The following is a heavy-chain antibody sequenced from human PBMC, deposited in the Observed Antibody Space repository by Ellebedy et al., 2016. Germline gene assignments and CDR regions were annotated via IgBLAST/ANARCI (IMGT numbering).Heavy chain of an antibody. Sequence: SETLSLTCTVSGGSMTGIHYYWGWIRQPPGKGLEWIGSDYYSGSTVYNPSLKSQITMSVDTSKNQFSVHLRSVTAADTAVYYCARNATGWYFDYWGQGALVTVSS. D-gene: IGHD6-19*01. CDR2: DYYSGST. CDR1: GGSMTGIHYY. J-gene: IGHJ4*01. V-gene: IGHV4-39*01. CDR3: ARNATGWYFDY.